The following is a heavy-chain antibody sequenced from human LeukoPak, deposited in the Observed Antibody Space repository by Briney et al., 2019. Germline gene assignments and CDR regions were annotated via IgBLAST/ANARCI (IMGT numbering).Heavy chain of an antibody. J-gene: IGHJ6*02. D-gene: IGHD3-16*01. CDR3: ARGGGLDV. V-gene: IGHV3-7*03. Sequence: PGGSLSLSCAASGFSLSRYWMNWARQAPGKGLEWVASINHNGNVNYYVDSVKGRFTISRDNAKNSLYLQMSNLRAEDTAVYFCARGGGLDVWGQGATVTVSS. CDR1: GFSLSRYW. CDR2: INHNGNVN.